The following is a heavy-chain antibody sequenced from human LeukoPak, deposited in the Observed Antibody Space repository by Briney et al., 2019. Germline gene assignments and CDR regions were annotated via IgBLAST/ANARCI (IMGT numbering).Heavy chain of an antibody. V-gene: IGHV1-18*01. CDR3: ARERDSSGYYSVGY. Sequence: ASVKDSCRASGYTYTSYGISWVRQAPGQGLEWMGWISAYNGNTNYAQKLQGRVTMTTDTSTSTAYMELRSLRSDDTAVYYCARERDSSGYYSVGYWGQGTLVTVSS. CDR1: GYTYTSYG. J-gene: IGHJ4*02. D-gene: IGHD3-22*01. CDR2: ISAYNGNT.